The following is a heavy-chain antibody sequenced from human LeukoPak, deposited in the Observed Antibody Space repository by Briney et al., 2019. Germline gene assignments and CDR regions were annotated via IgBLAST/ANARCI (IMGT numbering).Heavy chain of an antibody. Sequence: GGSLRLSCEVSGFSFSNIYMSWLRQAPGKGLECVSVTYSSGGTYYADSVQGRFTISRDNARNTVYLQMNSLRGEDTAVYYCAGNHPLDPWGQGTLVTVSS. CDR1: GFSFSNIY. CDR3: AGNHPLDP. V-gene: IGHV3-66*01. CDR2: TYSSGGT. J-gene: IGHJ5*02. D-gene: IGHD1-14*01.